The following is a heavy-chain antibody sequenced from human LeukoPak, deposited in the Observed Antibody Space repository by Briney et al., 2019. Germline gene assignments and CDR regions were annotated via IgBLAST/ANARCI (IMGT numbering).Heavy chain of an antibody. Sequence: ASVKVSCKASGHSFNAYYIHWVRQAPGQGLQWMGRIDPNSGDTKYTQKFQGRVSMTRDTSIITAYMELSRLTSDDTAVYYCATFTAPRNAFDLWGQGTMVTVSS. CDR3: ATFTAPRNAFDL. V-gene: IGHV1-2*06. J-gene: IGHJ3*01. CDR1: GHSFNAYY. CDR2: IDPNSGDT. D-gene: IGHD3-16*01.